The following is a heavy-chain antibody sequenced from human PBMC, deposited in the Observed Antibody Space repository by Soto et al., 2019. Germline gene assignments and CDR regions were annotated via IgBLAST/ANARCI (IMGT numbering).Heavy chain of an antibody. CDR1: GYTFTGYY. D-gene: IGHD3-3*01. CDR3: ASPYYDFWSGYSDSYYYGMDV. CDR2: INPNSGGT. J-gene: IGHJ6*02. V-gene: IGHV1-2*02. Sequence: ASLKVSCKASGYTFTGYYMHWVRQAPGQGLEWMGWINPNSGGTNYAQKFQGRVTMTRDTSISTAYMELSRLRSDDTAVYYCASPYYDFWSGYSDSYYYGMDVWGQGTTVTVSS.